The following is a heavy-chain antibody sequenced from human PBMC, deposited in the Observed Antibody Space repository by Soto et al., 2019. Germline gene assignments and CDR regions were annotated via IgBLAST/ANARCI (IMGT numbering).Heavy chain of an antibody. CDR2: INRDGSGK. D-gene: IGHD6-6*01. CDR3: ARGHTGSSGIY. J-gene: IGHJ4*02. CDR1: GFIFGSYW. V-gene: IGHV3-7*01. Sequence: GGSLRLSCAGSGFIFGSYWMSWVRQAPGKGLEWVANINRDGSGKYYEDSVKGRITISRDNAKNSLYLQINSLRVEDTAVYYCARGHTGSSGIYWGPGALVTVSS.